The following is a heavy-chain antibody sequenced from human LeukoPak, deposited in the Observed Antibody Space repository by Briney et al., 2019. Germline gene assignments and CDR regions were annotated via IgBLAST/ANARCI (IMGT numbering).Heavy chain of an antibody. CDR3: AKGALLLRFDY. CDR2: ISYDGSNK. V-gene: IGHV3-30*04. D-gene: IGHD1-26*01. CDR1: GFTFSSYA. Sequence: GGSLRLSCAASGFTFSSYAMHWVRQAPGKGLEWVAVISYDGSNKYYADSVKGRFTISRDNSKNTLYLQMNSLRAEDTAVYYCAKGALLLRFDYWGQGTLVTVSS. J-gene: IGHJ4*02.